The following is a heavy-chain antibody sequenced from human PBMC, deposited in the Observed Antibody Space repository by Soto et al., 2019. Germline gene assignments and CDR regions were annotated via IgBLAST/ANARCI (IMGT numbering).Heavy chain of an antibody. Sequence: GGSLRLSCAASGFTFSSYGMHWVRQAPGKGLDWVAVISYDGSNYYADSVKGRFTISRDNSKNTLYLQMNSLRAEDTAIYYCAKDYSGPADYWGQGTLVTVSS. D-gene: IGHD5-12*01. V-gene: IGHV3-30*18. J-gene: IGHJ4*02. CDR2: ISYDGSN. CDR3: AKDYSGPADY. CDR1: GFTFSSYG.